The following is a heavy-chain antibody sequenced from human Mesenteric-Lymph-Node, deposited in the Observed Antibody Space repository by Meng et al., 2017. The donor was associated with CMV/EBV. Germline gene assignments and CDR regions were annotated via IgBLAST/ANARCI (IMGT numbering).Heavy chain of an antibody. Sequence: KVSCKASQYTFTGYYMHWVRQAPGQGLECMGWINPNSDDTTYAQKFQGRVTMTRDTSISTAYMELSSLRSDDTAVYYCARGGEQGSYWGQGTLVTVSS. D-gene: IGHD1-26*01. CDR1: QYTFTGYY. CDR2: INPNSDDT. CDR3: ARGGEQGSY. J-gene: IGHJ4*02. V-gene: IGHV1-2*02.